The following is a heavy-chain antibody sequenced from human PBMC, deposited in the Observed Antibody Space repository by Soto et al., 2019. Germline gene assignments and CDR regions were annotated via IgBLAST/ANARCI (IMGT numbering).Heavy chain of an antibody. CDR3: ARGLWFGELDKGGMDV. CDR1: GYTFTGYY. J-gene: IGHJ6*02. Sequence: ASVKVSCKASGYTFTGYYMHWVRQAPGQGLEWMGWINPNSGGTNYAQKFQGWVTMTRDTSISTAYMELSRLRSDDTAVYYCARGLWFGELDKGGMDVWGQGTTVTVSS. CDR2: INPNSGGT. V-gene: IGHV1-2*04. D-gene: IGHD3-10*01.